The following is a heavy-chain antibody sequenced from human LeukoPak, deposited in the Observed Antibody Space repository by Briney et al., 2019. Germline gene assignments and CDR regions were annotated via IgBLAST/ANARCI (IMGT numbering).Heavy chain of an antibody. J-gene: IGHJ6*03. CDR3: ARNHGIAARREYYYYYYMDV. V-gene: IGHV1-69*05. Sequence: SVKVSCKASGGTFSSYAISWVRQAPGQGLEWMGGIIPILGTANYAQKFQGRVTITTDESTSTAYMELSSLRSEDTAVYYCARNHGIAARREYYYYYYMDVWGKGTTVTVSS. CDR1: GGTFSSYA. CDR2: IIPILGTA. D-gene: IGHD6-6*01.